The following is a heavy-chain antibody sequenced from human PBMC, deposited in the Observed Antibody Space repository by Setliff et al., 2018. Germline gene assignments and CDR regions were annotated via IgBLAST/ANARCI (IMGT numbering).Heavy chain of an antibody. J-gene: IGHJ4*02. D-gene: IGHD4-4*01. V-gene: IGHV4-39*01. Sequence: SETLSLTCTVSDDSFDSASYYWGWIRQPPGKGLEWIGSISYDGATKYNSSLRGRVTLSRDVSKRQIALRLSSVTAVDAAVYYCAREGRWDYSYPIYWGQGIMVTVSS. CDR2: ISYDGAT. CDR1: DDSFDSASYY. CDR3: AREGRWDYSYPIY.